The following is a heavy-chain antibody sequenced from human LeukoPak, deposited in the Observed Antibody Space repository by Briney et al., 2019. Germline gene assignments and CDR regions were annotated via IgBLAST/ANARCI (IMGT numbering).Heavy chain of an antibody. CDR3: ARDNDHYGMDV. V-gene: IGHV4-31*03. D-gene: IGHD1-1*01. Sequence: SETLSLTCTVSGGSISSARHYWSWIRQLPGKGLEWIGCIYYGGTTYYHPSLKSRVTISIDTSKNLFSLKLTSVAAADKAVYYCARDNDHYGMDVWGQGTTVTVSS. CDR1: GGSISSARHY. CDR2: IYYGGTT. J-gene: IGHJ6*02.